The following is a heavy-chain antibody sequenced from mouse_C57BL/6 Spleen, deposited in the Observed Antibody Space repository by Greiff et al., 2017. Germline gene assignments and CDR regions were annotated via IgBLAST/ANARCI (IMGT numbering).Heavy chain of an antibody. D-gene: IGHD1-1*01. CDR1: GYTFTSYW. Sequence: VQLQQPGAELVMPGASVKLSCKASGYTFTSYWMPWVKQRPGQGLEWIGEFDPSDSYTNYNQKFKGQSTLTVDKSSSTAYMQLSSLKSEDSAVYYCARGGGSSYAMDYWGQGTSVTVSS. CDR2: FDPSDSYT. V-gene: IGHV1-69*01. CDR3: ARGGGSSYAMDY. J-gene: IGHJ4*01.